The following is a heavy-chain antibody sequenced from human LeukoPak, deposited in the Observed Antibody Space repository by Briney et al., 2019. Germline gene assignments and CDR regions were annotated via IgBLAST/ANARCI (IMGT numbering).Heavy chain of an antibody. CDR3: ATDYGDSSPIDY. V-gene: IGHV3-23*01. CDR2: ISGSGGST. Sequence: GGTLRLSGAASGFTFSSYGMTWVRQAPGKGLGWVSGISGSGGSTYYADSVSGRFTIANDNAKHSLYLQMNRLRAEDTAVYCCATDYGDSSPIDYWGQGTLVTVSS. CDR1: GFTFSSYG. D-gene: IGHD4-17*01. J-gene: IGHJ4*02.